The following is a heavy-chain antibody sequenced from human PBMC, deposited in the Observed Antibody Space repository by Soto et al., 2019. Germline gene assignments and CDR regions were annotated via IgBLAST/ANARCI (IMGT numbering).Heavy chain of an antibody. J-gene: IGHJ4*01. Sequence: ASVKVSCKASGYTFISNGISWVRQAPGQGLEWMGWISPYSSYTNYAQKFQGRVTMSTDTSTSTAYMELSSLRSEDTAVYYCATPSRYSSGWSVDYWG. CDR1: GYTFISNG. CDR3: ATPSRYSSGWSVDY. CDR2: ISPYSSYT. D-gene: IGHD6-19*01. V-gene: IGHV1-18*01.